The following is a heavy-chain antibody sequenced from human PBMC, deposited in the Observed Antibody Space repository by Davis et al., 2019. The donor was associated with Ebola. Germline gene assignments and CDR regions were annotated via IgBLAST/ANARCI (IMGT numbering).Heavy chain of an antibody. D-gene: IGHD5-18*01. CDR3: AISWHVDTAMAIGY. J-gene: IGHJ4*02. CDR1: GFTFSSYW. Sequence: GESLKISCAASGFTFSSYWMHWVRQAPGKGLVWVSRINSDGSSTSYADSVKGRFTISRDNAKNTLYLQMNSLRAEDTAVYYCAISWHVDTAMAIGYWGQGTLVTVSS. V-gene: IGHV3-74*01. CDR2: INSDGSST.